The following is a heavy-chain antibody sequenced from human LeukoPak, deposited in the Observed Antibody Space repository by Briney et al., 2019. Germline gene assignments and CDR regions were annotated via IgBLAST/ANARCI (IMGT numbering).Heavy chain of an antibody. CDR1: GFTFSSYA. V-gene: IGHV3-23*01. CDR2: ISGSGGIT. Sequence: GGSLRLSCAASGFTFSSYAMSWVRQAQGKGLEWVSGISGSGGITDSADSVKGRFTISRDNSENTVYLQMNSLRAEDTAVYYCAKEQVVSPPWVSYFDYWAQGTLVTVSS. D-gene: IGHD1-26*01. J-gene: IGHJ4*02. CDR3: AKEQVVSPPWVSYFDY.